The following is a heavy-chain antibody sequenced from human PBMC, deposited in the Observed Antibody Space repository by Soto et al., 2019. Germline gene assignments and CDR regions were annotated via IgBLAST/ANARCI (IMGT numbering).Heavy chain of an antibody. Sequence: GGSLRLSCAASGLTFRSNGMHWVRQAPGKGLEWVAVIWYDGNTKYYADSVKGRFTISRDNLKNTLYLQMNSLTAEDTAVYYCARPLVAPVAGPYYYGMDVWGQGTTVTVSS. CDR1: GLTFRSNG. V-gene: IGHV3-33*08. J-gene: IGHJ6*02. CDR2: IWYDGNTK. D-gene: IGHD6-19*01. CDR3: ARPLVAPVAGPYYYGMDV.